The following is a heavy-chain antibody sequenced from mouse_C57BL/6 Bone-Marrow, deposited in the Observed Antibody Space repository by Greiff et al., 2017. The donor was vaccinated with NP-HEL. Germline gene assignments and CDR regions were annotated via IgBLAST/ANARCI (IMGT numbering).Heavy chain of an antibody. CDR1: GFTFSDYG. CDR2: VSSGSSTI. J-gene: IGHJ3*01. D-gene: IGHD2-1*01. V-gene: IGHV5-17*01. CDR3: ATIYYGNYEFAY. Sequence: EVKVEESGGGLVKPGGSLKLSCAASGFTFSDYGMHWVRQAPEKGLEWVAYVSSGSSTIYYADTVKGRFTISRDNAKNTLFLQMTSLRSEDTAMYYCATIYYGNYEFAYWGQGTLVTVSA.